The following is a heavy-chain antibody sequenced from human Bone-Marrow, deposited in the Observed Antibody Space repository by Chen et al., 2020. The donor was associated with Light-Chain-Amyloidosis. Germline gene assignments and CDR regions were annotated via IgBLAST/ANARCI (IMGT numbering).Heavy chain of an antibody. J-gene: IGHJ6*03. D-gene: IGHD6-19*01. Sequence: QVQLQPWGAGLFQPSETLSLPCAVDGCSLSDCCWIWIRQPPGKGLEWIGIINQSGRTNYNPSLKSRVTISADKSKNQFSLRLGSVTAADTAVYFCARDLEAVTSYNYYYYMDVWGKGTTVTVSS. V-gene: IGHV4-34*01. CDR1: GCSLSDCC. CDR3: ARDLEAVTSYNYYYYMDV. CDR2: INQSGRT.